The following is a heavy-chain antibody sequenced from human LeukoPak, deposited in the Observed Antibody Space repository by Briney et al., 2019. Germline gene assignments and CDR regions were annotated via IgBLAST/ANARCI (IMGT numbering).Heavy chain of an antibody. CDR3: AGEVLRHLDWG. CDR1: AFTFIHYS. J-gene: IGHJ4*02. V-gene: IGHV3-21*01. Sequence: GGSLRPSRAAVAFTFIHYSIKSGRQAPGKGLEWVSSISSTRSYISYADSVKGRFTIFRDNAKNSLYLQMSSLSAKATAVYYCAGEVLRHLDWGGGQGTLVTVSS. D-gene: IGHD3-3*01. CDR2: ISSTRSYI.